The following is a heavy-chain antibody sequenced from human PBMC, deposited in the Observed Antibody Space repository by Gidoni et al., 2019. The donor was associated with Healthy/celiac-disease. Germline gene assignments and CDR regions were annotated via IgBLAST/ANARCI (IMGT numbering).Heavy chain of an antibody. Sequence: EVQLVESGGGLVQPGRSLRLSCAASGFPFDDYAMHWVRQAPGKGLEGVAGISWNRGSIGDADSVKGRFTISRDNAKNSLYLQMNRLRAEDTALYYCAKEQGDGYNGFDYWGQGTLVTVSS. J-gene: IGHJ4*02. CDR3: AKEQGDGYNGFDY. D-gene: IGHD5-12*01. V-gene: IGHV3-9*01. CDR1: GFPFDDYA. CDR2: ISWNRGSI.